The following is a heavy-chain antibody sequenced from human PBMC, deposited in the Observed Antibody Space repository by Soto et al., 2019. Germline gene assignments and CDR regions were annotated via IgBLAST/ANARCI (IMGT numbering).Heavy chain of an antibody. J-gene: IGHJ3*02. CDR2: IDAGGTIT. CDR1: GFTFGSYA. V-gene: IGHV3-23*01. CDR3: AGYKNDLTTFRAFEI. Sequence: PGGSLRLSCAASGFTFGSYAMTWVRQAPGKGLEWVSVIDAGGTITVYGDSVKGRFTISRDNSKNTLSLEMSSLRAEDTAIYSCAGYKNDLTTFRAFEIWGQGTMVTVSS. D-gene: IGHD1-1*01.